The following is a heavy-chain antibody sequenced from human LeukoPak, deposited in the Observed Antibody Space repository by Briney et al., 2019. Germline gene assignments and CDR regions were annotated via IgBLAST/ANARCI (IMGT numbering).Heavy chain of an antibody. V-gene: IGHV3-48*01. CDR3: ARGTAAFFDY. CDR1: GFTFSAYT. Sequence: GGSLRLSCAASGFTFSAYTMNWVRQAPGKGLEWVSYISSTGNTIYYADSVKGRFTISRDNSKNTLYLQMSGLRAEDTAVYYCARGTAAFFDYWGQGTLVTVSS. D-gene: IGHD6-13*01. J-gene: IGHJ4*02. CDR2: ISSTGNTI.